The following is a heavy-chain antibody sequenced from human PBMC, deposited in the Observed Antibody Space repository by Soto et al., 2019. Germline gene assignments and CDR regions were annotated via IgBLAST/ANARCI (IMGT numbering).Heavy chain of an antibody. D-gene: IGHD6-19*01. CDR2: INPNSGGT. Sequence: ASVKVSCKASGYTFTGYYMHWVRQAPGQGLEWMGWINPNSGGTNYAQKFQGWVTMTRDTSISTAYMELSRLRSDDTAVYYCARAPPLDPSIAVAGTFWDYWGQGTLVTVS. J-gene: IGHJ4*02. CDR1: GYTFTGYY. V-gene: IGHV1-2*04. CDR3: ARAPPLDPSIAVAGTFWDY.